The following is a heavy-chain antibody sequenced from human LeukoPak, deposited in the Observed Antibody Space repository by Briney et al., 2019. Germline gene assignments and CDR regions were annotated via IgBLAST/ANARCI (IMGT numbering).Heavy chain of an antibody. CDR1: GGSITNYY. CDR2: IYYSGST. V-gene: IGHV4-59*01. CDR3: ARGGNWFDP. J-gene: IGHJ5*02. Sequence: SETLSLTCTVSGGSITNYYWSWIRQPPGKGPEWIGYIYYSGSTYYSPSLESRVTISLDTSRNHFSLKLSSVTAADTAVYYCARGGNWFDPWGQGTLSPSPQ.